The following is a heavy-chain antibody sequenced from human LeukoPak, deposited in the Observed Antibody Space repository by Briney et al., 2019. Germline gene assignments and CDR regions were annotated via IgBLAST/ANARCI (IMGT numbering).Heavy chain of an antibody. D-gene: IGHD1-1*01. V-gene: IGHV3-21*01. Sequence: GGSLRLSCAASGFTFSSYSMNWVRQAPGKGLEWVSSISSSSSYIYYADSVKGRFTISRDNTKNSLYLRMNSLRAEDTAVYYCARDSNWNDYFDYWGQGTLVTVSS. J-gene: IGHJ4*02. CDR3: ARDSNWNDYFDY. CDR2: ISSSSSYI. CDR1: GFTFSSYS.